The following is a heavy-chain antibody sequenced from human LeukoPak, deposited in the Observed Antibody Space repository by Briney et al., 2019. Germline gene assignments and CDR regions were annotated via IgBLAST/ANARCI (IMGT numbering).Heavy chain of an antibody. J-gene: IGHJ4*02. CDR2: IIPIFGTA. V-gene: IGHV1-69*01. CDR3: ARGGNYYGSGSTKGSYFDY. CDR1: GGTFSSYA. D-gene: IGHD3-10*01. Sequence: SVKASCKASGGTFSSYAISWVRQAPGQGLEWMGGIIPIFGTANYAQKFQGRVTITADESTSTAYMELSSLRSEDTAVYYCARGGNYYGSGSTKGSYFDYWGQGTLVTVSS.